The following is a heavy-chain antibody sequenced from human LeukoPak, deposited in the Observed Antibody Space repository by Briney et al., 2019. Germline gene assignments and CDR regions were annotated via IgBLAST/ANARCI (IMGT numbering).Heavy chain of an antibody. CDR1: GGSISSSSYY. V-gene: IGHV4-31*03. CDR2: IYYSGST. Sequence: KPSETLSLTCTVSGGSISSSSYYWGWIRQPPGKGLEWIGYIYYSGSTYYNPSLKSRVTISVDTSKNQFSLKLSSVTAADTAVYYCARAAHIVVVTAIYYFDYWGQGTLVTVSS. D-gene: IGHD2-21*02. CDR3: ARAAHIVVVTAIYYFDY. J-gene: IGHJ4*02.